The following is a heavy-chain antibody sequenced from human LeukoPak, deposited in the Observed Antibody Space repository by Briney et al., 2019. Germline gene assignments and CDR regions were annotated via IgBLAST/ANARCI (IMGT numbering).Heavy chain of an antibody. J-gene: IGHJ3*02. D-gene: IGHD4-17*01. CDR2: TSYSGST. V-gene: IGHV4-59*01. Sequence: PSETLSLNRSVSGGSIISYYWSWIRQPPGKGLEFIGYTSYSGSTKYNPSLRGRVTMSVDTSKNQFSLKLTSVITADTAVYYCARDLVTVTKGFDIWGQGTMVSVSS. CDR3: ARDLVTVTKGFDI. CDR1: GGSIISYY.